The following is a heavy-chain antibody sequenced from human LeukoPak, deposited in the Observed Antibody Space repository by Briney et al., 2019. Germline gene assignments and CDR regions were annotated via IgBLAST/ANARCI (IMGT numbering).Heavy chain of an antibody. CDR3: AREGRYSYGDAAFDI. CDR1: GFTFSSYA. D-gene: IGHD5-18*01. CDR2: MNKSDGRT. V-gene: IGHV3-23*01. J-gene: IGHJ3*02. Sequence: PGGSLRLSCAASGFTFSSYAMSWVRQAPGKGLEWVSSMNKSDGRTYYAGSVKGRFAISRDISKNTLYLQMNSLRAEDTAVYYCAREGRYSYGDAAFDIWGQGTMVTVSS.